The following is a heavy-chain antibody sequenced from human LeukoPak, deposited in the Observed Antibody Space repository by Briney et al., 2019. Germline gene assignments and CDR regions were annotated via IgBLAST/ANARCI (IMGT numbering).Heavy chain of an antibody. CDR1: GGSISDYD. V-gene: IGHV4-4*09. Sequence: SETLSLTCTVSGGSISDYDWSWIRQPPGKGLQWIGCIFSSGSTNYNPSVKSRVTVSVDTSRNQISLKLSSVPAADTAVYYCALTKGWFDPWGQGTLVTVSS. CDR2: IFSSGST. J-gene: IGHJ5*02. CDR3: ALTKGWFDP.